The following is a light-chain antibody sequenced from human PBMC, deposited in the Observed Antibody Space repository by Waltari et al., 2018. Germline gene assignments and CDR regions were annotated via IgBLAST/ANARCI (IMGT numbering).Light chain of an antibody. J-gene: IGKJ2*01. CDR3: QQYSEWPYT. CDR1: QSISSN. V-gene: IGKV3-15*01. CDR2: GAS. Sequence: EIVMTQSPATLSVSPGERATLSCRASQSISSNLAWYQHKPCQPPRLLVYGASTRATGFPARFSGSGSGTEFTLTISSLQSEDFAVYYCQQYSEWPYTFGQGTKLEIK.